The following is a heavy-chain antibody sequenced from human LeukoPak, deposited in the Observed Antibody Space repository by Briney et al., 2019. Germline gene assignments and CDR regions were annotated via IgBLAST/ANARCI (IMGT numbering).Heavy chain of an antibody. CDR2: IYPGDSDT. CDR1: GYSFTSYW. CDR3: ARREGESGFGPNWFDP. J-gene: IGHJ5*02. D-gene: IGHD3-10*01. V-gene: IGHV5-51*01. Sequence: GESLKISCKGSGYSFTSYWIAWVRQMPGKGLEWMGIIYPGDSDTRYSPSFQGQVTISADKSISTAYLQWSSLKASDTAMYYCARREGESGFGPNWFDPWGQGTLVTVSS.